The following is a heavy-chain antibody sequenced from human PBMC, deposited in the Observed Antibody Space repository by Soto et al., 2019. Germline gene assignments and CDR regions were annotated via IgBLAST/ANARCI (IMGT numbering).Heavy chain of an antibody. CDR2: IIPIFGTA. CDR1: GGTFSSYA. V-gene: IGHV1-69*13. D-gene: IGHD2-8*01. CDR3: ASHREVIVLMVYSREYYYMDV. Sequence: ASVKVSCKASGGTFSSYAISWVRQAPGQGLEWMGGIIPIFGTANYAQKFQGRVTITADESTSTAYMELSSLRSEDTAMYYCASHREVIVLMVYSREYYYMDVWGKGTTVTVSS. J-gene: IGHJ6*03.